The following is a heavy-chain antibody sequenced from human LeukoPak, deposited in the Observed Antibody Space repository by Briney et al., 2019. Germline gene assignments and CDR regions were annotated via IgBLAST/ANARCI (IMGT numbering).Heavy chain of an antibody. CDR1: GGSISSSSYY. CDR2: IYYSGST. J-gene: IGHJ6*03. V-gene: IGHV4-39*01. D-gene: IGHD4-11*01. Sequence: SETLSLTGTVSGGSISSSSYYWGWIRQPPGKGLEWIGSIYYSGSTYYNPSLKSRVTISVDTSKNQFSLKLSSVTAADTAVYYCARTTVTTYYSYYYMDVWGKGTTVTVSS. CDR3: ARTTVTTYYSYYYMDV.